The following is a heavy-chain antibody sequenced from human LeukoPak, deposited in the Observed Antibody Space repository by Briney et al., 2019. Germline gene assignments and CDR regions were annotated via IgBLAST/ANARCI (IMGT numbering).Heavy chain of an antibody. CDR2: LNPDSGGT. V-gene: IGHV1-2*02. CDR1: GYTFTGYY. J-gene: IGHJ6*03. CDR3: ARGVGATISYYHYYIDV. Sequence: ASVKVSCKASGYTFTGYYMHWVRQAPGQGLEWMGWLNPDSGGTQYAQKFQGRVTMTRDTSIRTAYMELSRLRSEDTAVYYCARGVGATISYYHYYIDVWGKGTTVTVSS. D-gene: IGHD1-26*01.